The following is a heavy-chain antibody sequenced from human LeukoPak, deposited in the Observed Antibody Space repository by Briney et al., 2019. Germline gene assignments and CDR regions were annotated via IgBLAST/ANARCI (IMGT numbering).Heavy chain of an antibody. CDR3: ARGGSGSSDY. J-gene: IGHJ4*02. D-gene: IGHD1-26*01. V-gene: IGHV4-59*01. CDR1: GGSISTYY. Sequence: SETLSLTCTVSGGSISTYYWSWIRQPPGKGLEWIGYIYYSGSTNYNPSLKSRVTISVDTSKNQFSLKLSSVTAADTAVYYCARGGSGSSDYWGQETLVTVSS. CDR2: IYYSGST.